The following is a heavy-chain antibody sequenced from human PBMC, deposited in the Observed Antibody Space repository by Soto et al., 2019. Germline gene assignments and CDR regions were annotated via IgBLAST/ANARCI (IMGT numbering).Heavy chain of an antibody. J-gene: IGHJ6*02. Sequence: GGSLRLSCAASGFTFSSYSMNWVRQAPGKGLEWVSYISSSSSTIYYADSVKGRFTISRDNAKNSLYLQMNSLRDEDTAVYYCARDAELGYQLLVDYYYYYGMDVWGQGTTVTVSS. D-gene: IGHD2-2*01. CDR3: ARDAELGYQLLVDYYYYYGMDV. CDR1: GFTFSSYS. V-gene: IGHV3-48*02. CDR2: ISSSSSTI.